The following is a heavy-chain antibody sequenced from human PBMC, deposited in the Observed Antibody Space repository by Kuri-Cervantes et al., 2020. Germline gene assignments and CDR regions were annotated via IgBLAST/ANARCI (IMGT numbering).Heavy chain of an antibody. CDR2: IYYSGST. D-gene: IGHD5-18*01. CDR1: GGSISSSSYY. CDR3: ATLGKVDTAMNYGMDV. Sequence: SETLSLTCTVSGGSISSSSYYWGWIRQPPGEGLEWIGSIYYSGSTYYNPSLKSRVTISVDTSKNQFSLKLSSVTAADTAVYYCATLGKVDTAMNYGMDVWGQGTTVTVSS. J-gene: IGHJ6*02. V-gene: IGHV4-39*07.